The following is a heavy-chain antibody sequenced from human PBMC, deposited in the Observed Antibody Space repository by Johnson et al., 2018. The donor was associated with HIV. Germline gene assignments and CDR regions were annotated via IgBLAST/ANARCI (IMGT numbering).Heavy chain of an antibody. J-gene: IGHJ3*02. D-gene: IGHD6-19*01. Sequence: QVQLVESGGGVVQPGWSLRLSCAASRFTFSRYGMHWVRQAPGKGLEWVAVIPYDGSNTYYADSVKGRFTISRDNSKNTLYLQMNSLRAEDTAGYYCLAGGIWGQGTMVTVSS. V-gene: IGHV3-30*03. CDR2: IPYDGSNT. CDR3: LAGGI. CDR1: RFTFSRYG.